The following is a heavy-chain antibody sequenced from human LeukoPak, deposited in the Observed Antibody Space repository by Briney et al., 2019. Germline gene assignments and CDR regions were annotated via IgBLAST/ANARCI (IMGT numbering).Heavy chain of an antibody. CDR2: IRYDGSNK. V-gene: IGHV3-30*02. D-gene: IGHD3-10*01. Sequence: GGSLRLSCAASGFTFSSYGMHWVRQAPGKGLEWVAFIRYDGSNKYYADSVKGRFTISRDNSKNTLYLQMNSLRAEDTAVYYCAKQDYYGSGSRPSPYYYYMDVWGKGTTVTISS. J-gene: IGHJ6*03. CDR1: GFTFSSYG. CDR3: AKQDYYGSGSRPSPYYYYMDV.